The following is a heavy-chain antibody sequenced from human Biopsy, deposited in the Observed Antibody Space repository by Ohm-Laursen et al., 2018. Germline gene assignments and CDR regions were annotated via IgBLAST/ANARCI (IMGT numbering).Heavy chain of an antibody. D-gene: IGHD3-22*01. CDR2: IYWDDDK. J-gene: IGHJ6*01. CDR1: GFSLTTDTVG. Sequence: TQTLTLTCTFSGFSLTTDTVGVGWIRQPPGKALEWLALIYWDDDKRYSPSLKNRLTITKDTSKKQVVLTMANLDPVDTATYYCARMPIMIVSAALLYPRRRHFQGIDVWGQGTAVIVSP. V-gene: IGHV2-5*02. CDR3: ARMPIMIVSAALLYPRRRHFQGIDV.